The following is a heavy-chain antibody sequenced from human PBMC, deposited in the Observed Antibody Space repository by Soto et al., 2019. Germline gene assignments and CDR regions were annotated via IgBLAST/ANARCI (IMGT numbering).Heavy chain of an antibody. CDR1: GGSISSSNW. V-gene: IGHV4-4*02. D-gene: IGHD2-2*01. J-gene: IGHJ6*01. Sequence: SETLSQTCAVSGGSISSSNWWSWVRQPPGKGLEWIGEIYHSGSTNYNPSLKSRVTISVDKSKNQFSLKLSSVTAADTAVYYCARSCSTSFGGHDEAYNYYYGMDVWLQRTTVT. CDR2: IYHSGST. CDR3: ARSCSTSFGGHDEAYNYYYGMDV.